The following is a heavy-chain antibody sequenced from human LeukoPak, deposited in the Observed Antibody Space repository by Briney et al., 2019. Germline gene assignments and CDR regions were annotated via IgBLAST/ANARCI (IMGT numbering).Heavy chain of an antibody. Sequence: GGSLRLSCAASGFTFSSYGMHWVRQAPGKGLEWVAVISYDGSNKYYADSVKGRFTISRDNSKNTLYLQMNSLRAEDTAVYYCAKEGWRITIFGPYGMDVWGQGTTVTVSS. V-gene: IGHV3-30*18. CDR1: GFTFSSYG. J-gene: IGHJ6*02. CDR2: ISYDGSNK. CDR3: AKEGWRITIFGPYGMDV. D-gene: IGHD3-3*01.